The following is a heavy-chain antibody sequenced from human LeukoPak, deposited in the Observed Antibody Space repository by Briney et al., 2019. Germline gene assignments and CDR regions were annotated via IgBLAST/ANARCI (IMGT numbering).Heavy chain of an antibody. D-gene: IGHD3-22*01. Sequence: SETLSLTCAVSGYSISSGYYWGWIRQPPGKGLEWIGSIYHSGSTYYNSSLRSRVTISVDTSKNQFSLKLSSVTAADTAVYYCARGAPGAYYYDSSGYYSYWGQGTLVTVSS. CDR2: IYHSGST. V-gene: IGHV4-38-2*01. CDR3: ARGAPGAYYYDSSGYYSY. J-gene: IGHJ4*02. CDR1: GYSISSGYY.